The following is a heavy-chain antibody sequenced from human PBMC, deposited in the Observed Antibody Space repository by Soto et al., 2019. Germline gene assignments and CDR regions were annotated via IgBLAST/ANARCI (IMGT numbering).Heavy chain of an antibody. V-gene: IGHV1-18*01. CDR2: ISAYNGNT. CDR3: AREGSGLTNRNYYYYGMDV. J-gene: IGHJ6*02. D-gene: IGHD6-25*01. Sequence: VASVKVSCKASGYTFTSYGISWVRQAPGQGLEWMGWISAYNGNTNYAQKLQGRVTMTTDTSTSTAYMELRSLRSDDTAVYYCAREGSGLTNRNYYYYGMDVWGQGTTVTVSS. CDR1: GYTFTSYG.